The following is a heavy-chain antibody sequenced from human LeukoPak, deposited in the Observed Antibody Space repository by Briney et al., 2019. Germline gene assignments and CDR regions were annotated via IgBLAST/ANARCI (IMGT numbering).Heavy chain of an antibody. J-gene: IGHJ4*02. CDR1: GGSFSGYY. Sequence: NPSETLSLTCAVYGGSFSGYYWSWIRQPPGKGLEWIGEINHSGSTNYNPSLKSRVTISVDTSKNQFSLKLSSVTAADTAVYYCARSSRYSSGWSGGEGSAFFDYWGQGTLVTVSS. D-gene: IGHD6-19*01. CDR3: ARSSRYSSGWSGGEGSAFFDY. V-gene: IGHV4-34*01. CDR2: INHSGST.